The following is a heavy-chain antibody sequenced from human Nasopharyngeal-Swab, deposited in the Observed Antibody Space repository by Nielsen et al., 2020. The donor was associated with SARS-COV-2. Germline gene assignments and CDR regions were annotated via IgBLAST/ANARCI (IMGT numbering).Heavy chain of an antibody. V-gene: IGHV3-48*03. Sequence: SCAAPGFTFSSYEMNWVRQAPGKGLEWVSYISSSGSTIYYADSVKGRFTISRDNAKNTLFLQMHSLRAEDTAVYYCARSLPGPYGGFDVWGQGTMVTVSS. CDR2: ISSSGSTI. J-gene: IGHJ3*01. CDR3: ARSLPGPYGGFDV. CDR1: GFTFSSYE. D-gene: IGHD4-23*01.